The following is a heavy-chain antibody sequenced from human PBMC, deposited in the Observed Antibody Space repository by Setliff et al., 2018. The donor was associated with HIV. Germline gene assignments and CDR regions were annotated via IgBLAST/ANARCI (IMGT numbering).Heavy chain of an antibody. J-gene: IGHJ5*02. V-gene: IGHV4-59*12. Sequence: KTSETLSLTCTVSGVPISNYYWSWIRQPPGKGLEWIGSIYYSGSTNYNPSLKRRVTISVDTSKNQFSLRLSSVTAADTALYFCARAIRDGNSLINWFDPWGQGTLVTVSS. CDR3: ARAIRDGNSLINWFDP. D-gene: IGHD2-15*01. CDR2: IYYSGST. CDR1: GVPISNYY.